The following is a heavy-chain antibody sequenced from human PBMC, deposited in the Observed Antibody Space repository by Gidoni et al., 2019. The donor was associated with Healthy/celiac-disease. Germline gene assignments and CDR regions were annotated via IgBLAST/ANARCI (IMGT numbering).Heavy chain of an antibody. CDR2: IYYSVST. Sequence: QVQLQESGPGLVKPSETLSLTSTVPGRSISSYYWSWLRKPPGKGLEWIGYIYYSVSTNYNPSLKSRVTISVDTSKNQFSLKLSSVTAADTAVYYCARDGSRYSYAKDYYYGMDVWGQGTTVTVSS. V-gene: IGHV4-59*01. CDR3: ARDGSRYSYAKDYYYGMDV. D-gene: IGHD5-18*01. J-gene: IGHJ6*02. CDR1: GRSISSYY.